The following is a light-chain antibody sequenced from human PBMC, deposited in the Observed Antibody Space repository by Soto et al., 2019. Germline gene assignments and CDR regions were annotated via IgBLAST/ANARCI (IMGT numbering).Light chain of an antibody. Sequence: QSALTQPASVSGSPGQSITISCTGTSSDVGSYNLVSWYQQHPGKAPKLMIYEVSKRPSGVSNRFSGSKSGNTASLTISGVQAEDEADYYCCSYASRNTLFGRGTKLTVL. J-gene: IGLJ2*01. CDR3: CSYASRNTL. V-gene: IGLV2-23*02. CDR2: EVS. CDR1: SSDVGSYNL.